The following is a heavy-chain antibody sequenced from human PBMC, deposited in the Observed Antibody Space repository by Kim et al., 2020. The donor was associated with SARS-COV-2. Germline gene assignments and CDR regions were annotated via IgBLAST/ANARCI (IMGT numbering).Heavy chain of an antibody. J-gene: IGHJ4*02. CDR2: ISYDGSNK. CDR1: GFTFSSYG. Sequence: GGSLRLSCAASGFTFSSYGMHWVRQAPGKGLEWVAVISYDGSNKYYADSVKGRFTISRDNSKNTLYLQMNSLRAEDTAVYYCAKERATAVPRTSLGGRGQGTLVTVSS. V-gene: IGHV3-30*18. D-gene: IGHD6-13*01. CDR3: AKERATAVPRTSLGG.